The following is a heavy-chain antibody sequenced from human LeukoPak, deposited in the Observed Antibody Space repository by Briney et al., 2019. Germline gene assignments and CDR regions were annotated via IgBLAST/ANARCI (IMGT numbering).Heavy chain of an antibody. D-gene: IGHD6-13*01. CDR1: GFTFSSYA. J-gene: IGHJ4*02. CDR2: IWYDGSNK. CDR3: ARDLGIAAAGTIDY. V-gene: IGHV3-33*08. Sequence: GGSLRLSCAASGFTFSSYAMHWVRQAPGKGLEWVAVIWYDGSNKYYADSVKGRFTISRDNSKNTLYLQMNSLRAEDTAVYYCARDLGIAAAGTIDYWGQGTLVTVSS.